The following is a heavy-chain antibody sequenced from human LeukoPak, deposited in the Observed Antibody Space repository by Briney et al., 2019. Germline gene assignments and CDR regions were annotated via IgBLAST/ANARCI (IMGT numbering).Heavy chain of an antibody. CDR3: AKVAGDRMDY. Sequence: ASVKVSCKPSGYTFSTYGFCWVRQAPGHRLEWMGWISANTGKTDYARKFQGRVTMTTDTSTSTAYMELRSLRPADTAVYYFAKVAGDRMDYWGQGTLVTVSS. D-gene: IGHD6-13*01. V-gene: IGHV1-18*01. CDR1: GYTFSTYG. J-gene: IGHJ4*02. CDR2: ISANTGKT.